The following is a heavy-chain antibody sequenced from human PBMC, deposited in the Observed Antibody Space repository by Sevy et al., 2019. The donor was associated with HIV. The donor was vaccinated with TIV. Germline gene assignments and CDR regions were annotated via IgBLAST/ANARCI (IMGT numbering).Heavy chain of an antibody. CDR3: ALAAQVTMKIGGGFFEY. Sequence: ASVKVSCKAFGGTFERYPFIWVRQGPGQGLEWMGGIIPVFGTPKYAQKFRGRVTITADESTSSTYMELSSLRSEDTAMYYCALAAQVTMKIGGGFFEYWGQGTLVTVSS. V-gene: IGHV1-69*13. D-gene: IGHD3-22*01. CDR1: GGTFERYP. CDR2: IIPVFGTP. J-gene: IGHJ4*02.